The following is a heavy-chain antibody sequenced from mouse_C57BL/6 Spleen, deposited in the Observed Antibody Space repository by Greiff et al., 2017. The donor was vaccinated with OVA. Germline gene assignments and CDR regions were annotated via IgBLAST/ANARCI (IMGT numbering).Heavy chain of an antibody. D-gene: IGHD2-4*01. CDR2: ISYDGSN. J-gene: IGHJ2*01. V-gene: IGHV3-6*01. CDR3: ARRRYDYPYYFDY. CDR1: GYSITSGYY. Sequence: DVTLQESGPGLVKPSQSLSLTCSVTGYSITSGYYWNWIRQFPGNKLEWMGYISYDGSNNYNPSLKNRISSTRDTSKNQFFLKLNSVTTEDTATYYCARRRYDYPYYFDYWGQGTTLTVSS.